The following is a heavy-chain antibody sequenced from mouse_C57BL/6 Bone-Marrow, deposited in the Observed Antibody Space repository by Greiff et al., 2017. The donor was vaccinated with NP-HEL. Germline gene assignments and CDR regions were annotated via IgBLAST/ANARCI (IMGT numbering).Heavy chain of an antibody. CDR3: TTGGSYHYFWYFDV. D-gene: IGHD1-2*01. CDR1: GFNIKDDY. Sequence: EVQLQQSGAELVRPGASVKLSCTASGFNIKDDYMHWVKQRPEQGLEWIGWIDPENGDTEYASKFQGKATITADTSSNTAYLQLSSLTSEDTAVYYCTTGGSYHYFWYFDVWGTGTTVTVSS. CDR2: IDPENGDT. V-gene: IGHV14-4*01. J-gene: IGHJ1*03.